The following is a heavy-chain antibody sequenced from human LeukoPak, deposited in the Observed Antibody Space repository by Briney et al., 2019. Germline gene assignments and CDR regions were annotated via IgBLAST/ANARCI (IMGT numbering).Heavy chain of an antibody. CDR3: AKDTRRSGYYDY. D-gene: IGHD3-22*01. CDR2: ISGSGGST. V-gene: IGHV3-23*01. CDR1: GFTFSSYA. Sequence: PTGGSLRLSCAASGFTFSSYAMSWVRQAPGKGLEWGSAISGSGGSTYSAGSVKGRFTISRDNSKNTLYLQMNSLRAEDTAVYYCAKDTRRSGYYDYWGQGTLVTVSS. J-gene: IGHJ4*02.